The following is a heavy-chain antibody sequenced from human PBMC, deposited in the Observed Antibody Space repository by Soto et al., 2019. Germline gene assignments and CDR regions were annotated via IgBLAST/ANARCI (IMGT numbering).Heavy chain of an antibody. V-gene: IGHV3-21*01. D-gene: IGHD1-26*01. CDR2: ISSSSSYI. Sequence: EVQLVESGGGLVKPGGSLRLSCAASGFTFSRYSMNWVRQAPGKGLEWVSSISSSSSYIYYADSVKGRFTISRDNAKNSLYLQMNSLRADDTAVYYCARGGGSYRADFDYWGQGTLVTVSS. CDR3: ARGGGSYRADFDY. J-gene: IGHJ4*02. CDR1: GFTFSRYS.